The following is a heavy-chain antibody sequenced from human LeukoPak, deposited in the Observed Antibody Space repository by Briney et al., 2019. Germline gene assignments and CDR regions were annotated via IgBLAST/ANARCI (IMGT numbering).Heavy chain of an antibody. J-gene: IGHJ4*02. CDR3: AVAKAITMVRGAPRHFDN. CDR2: INSDGSGT. CDR1: GFTFSSYW. V-gene: IGHV3-74*01. D-gene: IGHD3-10*01. Sequence: PGGSLRLSCAASGFTFSSYWMHWVRQAPGKGLVWASRINSDGSGTSYADSVKGRFTISRDNAKNTLYLQMNSLRAEDTAVYYCAVAKAITMVRGAPRHFDNWGQGTLVTVSS.